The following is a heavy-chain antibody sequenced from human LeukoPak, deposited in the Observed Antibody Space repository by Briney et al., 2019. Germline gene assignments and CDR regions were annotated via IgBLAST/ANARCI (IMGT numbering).Heavy chain of an antibody. V-gene: IGHV1-2*06. CDR2: INPNSGGT. CDR1: GYTFTGYY. D-gene: IGHD3-9*01. CDR3: ARDDDILTGYFVP. Sequence: ASVKVSCKASGYTFTGYYMHWVRQAPGQGLELMGRINPNSGGTNYAQKFQGRVTMTRDTSISTAYMELSRLRSDDTAVYYCARDDDILTGYFVPWGQGTLVTVSS. J-gene: IGHJ4*02.